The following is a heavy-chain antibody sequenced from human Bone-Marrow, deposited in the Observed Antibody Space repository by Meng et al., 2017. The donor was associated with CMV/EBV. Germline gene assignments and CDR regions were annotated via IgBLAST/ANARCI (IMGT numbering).Heavy chain of an antibody. V-gene: IGHV3-23*03. J-gene: IGHJ6*02. CDR2: IYSGGTST. D-gene: IGHD2-2*01. CDR1: GFTFSSYV. Sequence: GESLKISCAASGFTFSSYVMSWVRQAPGKGLEWVSVIYSGGTSTQYADSVKGRFTISRDNSKNTLFLQMNSLRADDTAVYYCAKEACSTTSCYYNYYYGLDVWGQGTTVTVSS. CDR3: AKEACSTTSCYYNYYYGLDV.